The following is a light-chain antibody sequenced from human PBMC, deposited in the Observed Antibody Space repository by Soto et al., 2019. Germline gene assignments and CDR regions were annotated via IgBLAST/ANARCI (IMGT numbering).Light chain of an antibody. Sequence: QSALTQPASVSGSPGQSIALSCTGTSSDVGTYNLVSWYQQHPGKAPKLLISEGGKRPSGVSDRFSGSKSGNTASLTISGLQAEDEAGYYCCSFAAGNTYVFGTGTKVTV. CDR1: SSDVGTYNL. CDR2: EGG. CDR3: CSFAAGNTYV. J-gene: IGLJ1*01. V-gene: IGLV2-23*01.